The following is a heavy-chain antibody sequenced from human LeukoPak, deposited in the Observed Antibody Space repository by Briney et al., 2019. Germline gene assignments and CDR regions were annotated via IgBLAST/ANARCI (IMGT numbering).Heavy chain of an antibody. CDR1: GFTVSSNY. D-gene: IGHD2-15*01. V-gene: IGHV3-66*02. CDR3: ARDPGGAFDI. J-gene: IGHJ3*02. CDR2: IYSGGST. Sequence: KSGGSLRLSCAASGFTVSSNYMSWVRQAPGKGLEWVSVIYSGGSTYYADSVKGRFTISRDNSKNTLYLQMNSLRAEDTAVYYCARDPGGAFDIWGQGTMVTVSS.